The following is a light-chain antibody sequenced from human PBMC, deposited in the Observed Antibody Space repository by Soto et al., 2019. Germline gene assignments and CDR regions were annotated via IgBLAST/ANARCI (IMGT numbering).Light chain of an antibody. Sequence: EIVLTQSPGTLSLSLVERATLACRASQSVRSSYLAWYQQKPGQAPRLLIYGASTRATGIPDRFSGSGSGTDFTLTISRLEPEDFAVYYCQQYGSSPRFTFGPGTKVDIK. CDR2: GAS. CDR1: QSVRSSY. CDR3: QQYGSSPRFT. V-gene: IGKV3-20*01. J-gene: IGKJ3*01.